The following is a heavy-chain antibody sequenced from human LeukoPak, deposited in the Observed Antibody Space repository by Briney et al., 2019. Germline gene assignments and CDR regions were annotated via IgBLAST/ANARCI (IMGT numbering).Heavy chain of an antibody. Sequence: GGSLRLSCAASGFTFSGSTMHWVRQASGKGLEWVGRIRSKANNYATAYATSAKGRFTLSRDDSKNTAYLQMNSLKTEDTAVYYCIRGAASGSYYGFDVWGQGATVTVSS. J-gene: IGHJ6*02. V-gene: IGHV3-73*01. CDR1: GFTFSGST. D-gene: IGHD1-26*01. CDR3: IRGAASGSYYGFDV. CDR2: IRSKANNYAT.